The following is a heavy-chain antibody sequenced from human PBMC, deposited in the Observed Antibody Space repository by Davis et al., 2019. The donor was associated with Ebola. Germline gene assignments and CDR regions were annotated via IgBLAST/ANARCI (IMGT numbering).Heavy chain of an antibody. V-gene: IGHV1-69*04. D-gene: IGHD5-18*01. CDR1: GGTFSSYA. J-gene: IGHJ6*02. Sequence: SVKVSCKASGGTFSSYAISWVRQAPGQGLEWMGRIIPILGIANYAQKFQGRVTITADKSTSTAYMELSSLRSEDTAVYYCARGYVGYSYGPNYYYYGMDVWGQGTTVTVSS. CDR3: ARGYVGYSYGPNYYYYGMDV. CDR2: IIPILGIA.